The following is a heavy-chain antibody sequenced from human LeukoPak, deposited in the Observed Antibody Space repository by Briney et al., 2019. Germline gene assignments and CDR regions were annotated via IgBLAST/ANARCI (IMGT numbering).Heavy chain of an antibody. D-gene: IGHD3-22*01. CDR1: GFTFSSYA. Sequence: GSLRLSCAASGFTFSSYAMSWVRQAPGKGLEWVSAISGSGGSTYYADSVKGRFTISRDNSKNTLYLQMNSLRAEDTAVYYCATTPLGYYYDSSGYERGDYWGQGTLVTVSS. V-gene: IGHV3-23*01. CDR3: ATTPLGYYYDSSGYERGDY. J-gene: IGHJ4*02. CDR2: ISGSGGST.